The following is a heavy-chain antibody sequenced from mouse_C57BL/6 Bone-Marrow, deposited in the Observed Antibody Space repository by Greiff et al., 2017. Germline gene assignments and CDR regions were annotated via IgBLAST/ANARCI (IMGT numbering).Heavy chain of an antibody. V-gene: IGHV5-17*01. D-gene: IGHD1-1*01. J-gene: IGHJ1*03. CDR3: ARDCYGSSYWYFDV. CDR2: ISSGSSTI. Sequence: DVKLVESGGGLVKPGGSLKLSCAASGFTFSDYGMHWVRQAPEKGLEWVAYISSGSSTIYYADTVKGRFTISRDNAKNTLFLQMTSLRSEDTAMYYCARDCYGSSYWYFDVWGTGTTVTVSS. CDR1: GFTFSDYG.